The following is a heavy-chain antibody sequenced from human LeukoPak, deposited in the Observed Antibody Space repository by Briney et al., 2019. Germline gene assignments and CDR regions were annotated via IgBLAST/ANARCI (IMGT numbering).Heavy chain of an antibody. CDR3: ARETLLGYCSGGSRYTYGMDV. J-gene: IGHJ6*02. CDR2: ISAYNGNT. D-gene: IGHD2-15*01. V-gene: IGHV1-18*01. Sequence: ASVKVSCKASGYTFTSYGISWVRQAPGQGLEWMGWISAYNGNTNYAQKLQGRVTMTTDTSTSTAYMELRSLRSDDTAVYYCARETLLGYCSGGSRYTYGMDVWGQGTTVTVSS. CDR1: GYTFTSYG.